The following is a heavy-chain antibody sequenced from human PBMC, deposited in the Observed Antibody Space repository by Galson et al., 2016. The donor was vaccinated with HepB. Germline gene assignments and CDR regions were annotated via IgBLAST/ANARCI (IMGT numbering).Heavy chain of an antibody. V-gene: IGHV3-21*01. CDR1: GFTFSSYS. Sequence: SLRLSCAASGFTFSSYSMNWVRQAPGKGLEWVSSISSSSSYIYYADSVKGRFTISIDNAKKSLYLQMNSRRAEDTAAYYCEGGDIGVAIFRYWGQGTLVTVSS. D-gene: IGHD1-26*01. J-gene: IGHJ4*02. CDR3: EGGDIGVAIFRY. CDR2: ISSSSSYI.